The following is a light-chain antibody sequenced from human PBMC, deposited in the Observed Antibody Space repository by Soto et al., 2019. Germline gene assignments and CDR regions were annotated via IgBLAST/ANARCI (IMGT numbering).Light chain of an antibody. V-gene: IGKV1-39*01. CDR2: AAS. CDR3: QQSVSTPFT. CDR1: QGISNQ. Sequence: DIQMTQSPSSLSAFVGDRVTLTCRASQGISNQLNWYQLRPGKAPTLLIYAASSLQTGVSSRFSGSGSGTDFTLTISSLEPEDFAIYYCQQSVSTPFTFGRGTRLEIK. J-gene: IGKJ5*01.